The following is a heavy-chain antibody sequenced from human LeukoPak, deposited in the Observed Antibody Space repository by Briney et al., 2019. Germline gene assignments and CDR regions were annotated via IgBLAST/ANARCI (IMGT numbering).Heavy chain of an antibody. CDR2: INPSGGST. D-gene: IGHD3-22*01. CDR1: GYTFSTST. Sequence: ASVKVSCKASGYTFSTSTISWVRQAPGQGLEWMGIINPSGGSTSYAQKFQGRVTMTRDTSTSTVYMELSSLRSEDTAVYCCARDPHYYYDSSGYYYYYYYMDVWGKGTTVTISS. J-gene: IGHJ6*03. CDR3: ARDPHYYYDSSGYYYYYYYMDV. V-gene: IGHV1-46*01.